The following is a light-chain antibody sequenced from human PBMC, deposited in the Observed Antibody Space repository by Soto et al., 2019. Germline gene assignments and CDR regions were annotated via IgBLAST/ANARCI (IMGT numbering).Light chain of an antibody. Sequence: GDRVTITCRASQSISTWLAWFQQKPGKAPKLLIYRASSLESGAPSRFSGTGSGTEFTLTISSLQPDDFATYYCQQYDDYPWTFGQGTKVDNK. J-gene: IGKJ1*01. CDR3: QQYDDYPWT. V-gene: IGKV1-5*03. CDR2: RAS. CDR1: QSISTW.